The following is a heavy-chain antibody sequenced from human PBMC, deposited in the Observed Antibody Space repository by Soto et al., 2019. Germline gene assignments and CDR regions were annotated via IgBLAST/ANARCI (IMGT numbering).Heavy chain of an antibody. Sequence: QLQLQESGPGLVKPSETLSLTCTVSGGSISSSSYYWGWIRQPPGKGLEWVGSIYYSGSTYYNPSLKSRVTISVDTSKNQFSLTLSSVTAADTAVYYCARPEVAGVTTSGFDYWGQGTLVHVSS. CDR3: ARPEVAGVTTSGFDY. J-gene: IGHJ4*02. CDR1: GGSISSSSYY. CDR2: IYYSGST. D-gene: IGHD4-17*01. V-gene: IGHV4-39*01.